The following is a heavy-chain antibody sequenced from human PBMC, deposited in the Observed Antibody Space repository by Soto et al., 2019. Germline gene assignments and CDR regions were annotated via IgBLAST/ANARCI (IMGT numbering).Heavy chain of an antibody. CDR2: ISAYNGNI. J-gene: IGHJ4*02. CDR1: GYDFTNYG. Sequence: QVRLLQSGAEMKKPGASVKVSCKTYGYDFTNYGINWVRQAPGQGLEWMGWISAYNGNIVYAQNFRGRATLTTDTSTGSAYMELRSLRSDDTAVYYCARGHDLLTGWKFTLWGQGTLVTVSS. D-gene: IGHD3-9*01. V-gene: IGHV1-18*01. CDR3: ARGHDLLTGWKFTL.